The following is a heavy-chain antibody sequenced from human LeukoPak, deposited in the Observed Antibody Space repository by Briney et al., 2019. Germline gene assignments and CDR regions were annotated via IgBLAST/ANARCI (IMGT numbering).Heavy chain of an antibody. J-gene: IGHJ4*02. CDR1: GYTFTDHY. CDR2: IIPIFGTA. CDR3: AGDSAYGEDFDY. D-gene: IGHD4-17*01. Sequence: SVKVSCKASGYTFTDHYIYWVRQAPGQGLEWMGGIIPIFGTANYAQKFQGRVTITADESTSTAYMELSSLRSEDTAVYYCAGDSAYGEDFDYWGQGTLVTVSS. V-gene: IGHV1-69*13.